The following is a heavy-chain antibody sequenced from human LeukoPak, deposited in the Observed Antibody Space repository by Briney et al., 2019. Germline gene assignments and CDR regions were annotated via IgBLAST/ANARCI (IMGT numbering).Heavy chain of an antibody. V-gene: IGHV4-39*07. Sequence: SETLSLTCTVSGGSISSSTYYGGWIRQPPGKGLEWIGSIFYSGSTYYNPSLKSRVTISVDTSKNQFSLKLSSVTAADTAVYYCARDLTTVTPGGENAFDIWGQGTMVTVSS. CDR1: GGSISSSTYY. CDR2: IFYSGST. J-gene: IGHJ3*02. CDR3: ARDLTTVTPGGENAFDI. D-gene: IGHD4-17*01.